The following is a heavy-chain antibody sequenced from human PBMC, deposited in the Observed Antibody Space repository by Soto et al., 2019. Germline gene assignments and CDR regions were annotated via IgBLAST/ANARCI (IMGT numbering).Heavy chain of an antibody. D-gene: IGHD5-12*01. V-gene: IGHV3-30*03. Sequence: QVQLVESGGGVVQPGRSLRLSCAASGFTFSSYGMHWVRQAPGKGLEGVAVISYDGSNKYYADSVKGRFTISRDNSKNTLYLQMNSRRAEDTAVYYCATALPNSGYDTACYYFDYWGQGTLVTVSS. CDR1: GFTFSSYG. J-gene: IGHJ4*02. CDR2: ISYDGSNK. CDR3: ATALPNSGYDTACYYFDY.